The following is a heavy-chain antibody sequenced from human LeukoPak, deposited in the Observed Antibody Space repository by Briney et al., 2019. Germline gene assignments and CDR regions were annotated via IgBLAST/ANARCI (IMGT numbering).Heavy chain of an antibody. CDR1: GYTFTSYG. CDR3: ARDNRELSWFDP. D-gene: IGHD1-26*01. V-gene: IGHV1-18*01. CDR2: ISAYNGNT. Sequence: GSVKVSCKASGYTFTSYGISWVRQAPGQGLEWMGWISAYNGNTNYAQKLQGRVTMTTDTSTSTAYMELRSLRSDDTAVYYCARDNRELSWFDPWGQGTLVTVSS. J-gene: IGHJ5*02.